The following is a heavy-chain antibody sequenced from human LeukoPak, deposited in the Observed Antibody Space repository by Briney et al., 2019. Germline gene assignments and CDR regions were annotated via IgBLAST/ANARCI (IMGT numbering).Heavy chain of an antibody. V-gene: IGHV4-39*07. CDR1: GGSISSSSYY. CDR3: ATPGGYFDWSPLDY. J-gene: IGHJ4*02. Sequence: SETLSLTCTVSGGSISSSSYYWGWIRQPPGKGLEWIGSIYYSGSTNYNPSLKSRVTISVDTSKNQFSLKLSSVTAADSAVYYCATPGGYFDWSPLDYWGQGTLVTVSS. D-gene: IGHD3-9*01. CDR2: IYYSGST.